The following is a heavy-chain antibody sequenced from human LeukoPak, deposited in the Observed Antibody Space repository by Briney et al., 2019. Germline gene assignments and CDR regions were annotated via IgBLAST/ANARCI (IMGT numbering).Heavy chain of an antibody. CDR2: IHSSGST. D-gene: IGHD4-17*01. Sequence: TSETLSLTCTVSGFSITTYYWSWIRQSPGNGLEWIGLIHSSGSTNYNPSLKSRVTISVDTSKNQFSLKLSSVTAADTAVYYCARGDYPHAFDIWGQGTMVTVSS. J-gene: IGHJ3*02. CDR1: GFSITTYY. V-gene: IGHV4-4*09. CDR3: ARGDYPHAFDI.